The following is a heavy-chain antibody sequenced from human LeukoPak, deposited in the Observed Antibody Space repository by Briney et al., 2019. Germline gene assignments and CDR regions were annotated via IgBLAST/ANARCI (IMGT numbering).Heavy chain of an antibody. D-gene: IGHD3-3*01. CDR1: GYTFTSYG. CDR2: ISAYNGNT. V-gene: IGHV1-18*01. CDR3: ARDWADDFWSGYYPKNWFDP. Sequence: GASVKVSCKASGYTFTSYGISWVRQAPGQGLEWMGWISAYNGNTNYAQKLQGRVTMTTDTSTSTAYMEPRSLRSDDTAVYYCARDWADDFWSGYYPKNWFDPWGQGTLVTVSS. J-gene: IGHJ5*02.